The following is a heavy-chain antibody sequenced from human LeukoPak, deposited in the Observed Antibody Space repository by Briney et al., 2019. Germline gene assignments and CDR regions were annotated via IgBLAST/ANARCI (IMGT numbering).Heavy chain of an antibody. D-gene: IGHD3-22*01. Sequence: SETLSLTCTVSGGSISSYYWSWIRQPAGKGLEWIERIYTSGSTNYNPSPKSRVTMSVDTSKNQFSLKLSSVTATDTAVYYCARVGGSSGYYRAEYFQHWGQGTLVTVSS. CDR1: GGSISSYY. J-gene: IGHJ1*01. V-gene: IGHV4-4*07. CDR3: ARVGGSSGYYRAEYFQH. CDR2: IYTSGST.